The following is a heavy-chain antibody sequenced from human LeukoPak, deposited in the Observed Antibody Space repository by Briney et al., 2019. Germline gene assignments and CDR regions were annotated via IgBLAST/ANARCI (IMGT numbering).Heavy chain of an antibody. CDR1: GFTFRDYH. CDR2: ISISGTTI. V-gene: IGHV3-11*01. D-gene: IGHD6-13*01. J-gene: IGHJ4*02. Sequence: GGSLRLSCAASGFTFRDYHMGWIRQAPGKGLEWVSYISISGTTIYYANSVKGRFTMSRDDAKNSLYLQMNSLRDDDTAVYYCAKDIPAAGLFFDHWGQGTLVTVSS. CDR3: AKDIPAAGLFFDH.